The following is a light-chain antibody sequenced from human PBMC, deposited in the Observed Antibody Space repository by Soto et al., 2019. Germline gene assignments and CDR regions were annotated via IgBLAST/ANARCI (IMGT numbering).Light chain of an antibody. J-gene: IGKJ4*01. CDR2: EAS. CDR1: ESISSW. V-gene: IGKV1-5*03. Sequence: DIQMTQSPATLSASVGDRVTITCRASESISSWLAWYQQKPGKAPKLLIYEASSLESGVPSRFSGSVSGTEFTLTISSLQPDDFATYSCQQYEAYPLTFGGGTKVEIK. CDR3: QQYEAYPLT.